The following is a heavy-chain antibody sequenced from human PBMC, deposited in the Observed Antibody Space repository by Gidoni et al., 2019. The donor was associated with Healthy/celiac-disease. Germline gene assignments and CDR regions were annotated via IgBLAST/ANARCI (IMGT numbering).Heavy chain of an antibody. CDR1: GGSISSYY. J-gene: IGHJ4*02. CDR3: ARTEGYSYGTDY. D-gene: IGHD5-18*01. Sequence: QVQLQESGPVLVKPSETLSLTCTVPGGSISSYYWSWIRQPPGKGLEWIGYIYYSGSTNYNPSLKSRVTISVDTSKNQFSLKLSSVTAADTAVYYCARTEGYSYGTDYWGQGTLVTVSS. V-gene: IGHV4-59*01. CDR2: IYYSGST.